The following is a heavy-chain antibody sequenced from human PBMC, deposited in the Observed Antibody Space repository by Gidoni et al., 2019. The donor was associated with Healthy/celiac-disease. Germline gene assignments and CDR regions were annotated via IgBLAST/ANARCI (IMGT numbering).Heavy chain of an antibody. Sequence: QVQLQQSGPGLVKPSQTLSPTCAISADSVSSNIAAWNWIRQPPSRGLEWRGRTYDRSKWYNDDAVSVKRRITTNPATFKNQFSLQLNSVTPEDTAVYYCSRDLSPGYYGMDVWGQGTTVNVSS. CDR1: ADSVSSNIAA. J-gene: IGHJ6*02. CDR2: TYDRSKWYN. CDR3: SRDLSPGYYGMDV. V-gene: IGHV6-1*01.